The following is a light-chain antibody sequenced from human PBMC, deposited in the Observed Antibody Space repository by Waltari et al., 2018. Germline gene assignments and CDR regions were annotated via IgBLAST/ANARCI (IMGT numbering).Light chain of an antibody. J-gene: IGKJ4*01. CDR2: VVS. CDR1: QTINQV. CDR3: QQSDSLPLT. V-gene: IGKV1-39*01. Sequence: DIQMTQSPSSLSASVGDRVTITCRASQTINQVLNWYQQKPGKAPKVLISVVSYLHTGVPSRFSGSGSGTDFTLTISSLQPEDFATYYCQQSDSLPLTFGGGTK.